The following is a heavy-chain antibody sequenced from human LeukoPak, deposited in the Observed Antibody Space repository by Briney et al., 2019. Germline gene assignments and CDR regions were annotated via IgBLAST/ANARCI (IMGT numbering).Heavy chain of an antibody. Sequence: GESLKISCQGSGYSFTSYWVGWVCQMPGKGLEWMGIMYPGDSDTRYSPSFQGQVTISADKSISAAYLQWNSLKASDTAIYYCARRDGYNMGAFDIWGQGTMVTVSS. CDR3: ARRDGYNMGAFDI. D-gene: IGHD5-24*01. J-gene: IGHJ3*02. V-gene: IGHV5-51*03. CDR1: GYSFTSYW. CDR2: MYPGDSDT.